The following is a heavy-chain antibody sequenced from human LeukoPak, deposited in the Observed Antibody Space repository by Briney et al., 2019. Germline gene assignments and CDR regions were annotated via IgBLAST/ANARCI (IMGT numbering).Heavy chain of an antibody. CDR2: IYYSGST. CDR3: ARIARLTRGLDY. V-gene: IGHV4-39*01. CDR1: VGSISSSSYY. D-gene: IGHD4/OR15-4a*01. Sequence: SETLSLTCTVSVGSISSSSYYWGWIRQPPGKGLEWIGSIYYSGSTYYNPSLKSRVTISVDTSKNPFSLKLSSVTAADTAVYYCARIARLTRGLDYWGQGTLVSVSS. J-gene: IGHJ4*02.